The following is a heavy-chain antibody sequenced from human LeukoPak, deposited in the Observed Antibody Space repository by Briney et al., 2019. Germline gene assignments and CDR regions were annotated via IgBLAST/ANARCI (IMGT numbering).Heavy chain of an antibody. J-gene: IGHJ5*02. CDR3: AKEKSGYDSPPFDP. CDR2: ISGSGGSP. CDR1: GFTFSSYA. Sequence: GGSLRLSCAASGFTFSSYAMSWVRQAPGKWLEWVSAISGSGGSPYYADSVKGRFTISRDNSKNTLYLQMISLRAEDTAVYYCAKEKSGYDSPPFDPWGQGTLVTVSS. V-gene: IGHV3-23*01. D-gene: IGHD5-12*01.